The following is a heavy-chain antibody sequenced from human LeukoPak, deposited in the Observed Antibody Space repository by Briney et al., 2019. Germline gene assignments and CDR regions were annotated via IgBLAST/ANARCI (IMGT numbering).Heavy chain of an antibody. D-gene: IGHD3-22*01. V-gene: IGHV3-21*01. Sequence: PGGSLRLSCAASGFTFSSYSMNWVRQAPGKGLEWVSSISSSSSYIYYADSVKGRFTISRDNAKNSLYLQMNSLRAEDTAVYYCVRDGKEYYYDSSGYPINWFDPWGQGTLVTVSS. CDR3: VRDGKEYYYDSSGYPINWFDP. CDR2: ISSSSSYI. CDR1: GFTFSSYS. J-gene: IGHJ5*02.